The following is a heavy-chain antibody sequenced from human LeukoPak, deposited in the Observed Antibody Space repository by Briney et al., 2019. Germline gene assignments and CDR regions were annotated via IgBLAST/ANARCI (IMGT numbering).Heavy chain of an antibody. CDR2: IYYSGGT. Sequence: SETLSLTCTVSGGSVSSGSYYWSWIRQPPGKGLEWIGYIYYSGGTNYNPPLKSRVTISVDTSKNQFSLKLSPVTAADTAVYYCARQYCTSGVCYLDYWGQGTLVTVSS. D-gene: IGHD2-8*01. V-gene: IGHV4-61*01. J-gene: IGHJ4*02. CDR1: GGSVSSGSYY. CDR3: ARQYCTSGVCYLDY.